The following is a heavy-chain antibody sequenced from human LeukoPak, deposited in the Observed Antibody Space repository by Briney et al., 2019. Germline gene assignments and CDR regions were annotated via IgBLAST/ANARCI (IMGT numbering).Heavy chain of an antibody. J-gene: IGHJ4*02. Sequence: SVKVSCKASGGTFSSYAISWVRQAPGQGLEWMGGIIPIFGTANYAQKFQGRVTITADESTSTAYMELSSLRSEDTAVYYCARDRDYYDSSGPIDYWGQGTLVTVSS. CDR3: ARDRDYYDSSGPIDY. CDR1: GGTFSSYA. CDR2: IIPIFGTA. D-gene: IGHD3-22*01. V-gene: IGHV1-69*13.